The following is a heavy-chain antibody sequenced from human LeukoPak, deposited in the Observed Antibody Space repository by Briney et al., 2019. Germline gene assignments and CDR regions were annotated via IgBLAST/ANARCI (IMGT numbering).Heavy chain of an antibody. CDR2: INPNSGGT. Sequence: ASVKVSCKASGYTLTGYYMHWVRQAPGQGLEWMGWINPNSGGTNYAQKFQGRVTMTRDTSISKTYMELSRLRSDDTAVYYCARGRGRYFDGLLDYWGQGTLVTVSS. V-gene: IGHV1-2*02. CDR1: GYTLTGYY. J-gene: IGHJ4*02. CDR3: ARGRGRYFDGLLDY. D-gene: IGHD3-9*01.